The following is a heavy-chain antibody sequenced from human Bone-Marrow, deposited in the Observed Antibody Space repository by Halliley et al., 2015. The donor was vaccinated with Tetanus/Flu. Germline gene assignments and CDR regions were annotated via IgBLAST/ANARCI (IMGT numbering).Heavy chain of an antibody. J-gene: IGHJ6*02. D-gene: IGHD2-8*02. CDR2: GSGGTT. CDR3: ARDRTSTTWSLGSYGMDV. V-gene: IGHV3-23*01. Sequence: GSGGTTYYADSVKGRFTISRDISKKTLYLQMNSLRAEDTALYYCARDRTSTTWSLGSYGMDVWGQGTTVTVSS.